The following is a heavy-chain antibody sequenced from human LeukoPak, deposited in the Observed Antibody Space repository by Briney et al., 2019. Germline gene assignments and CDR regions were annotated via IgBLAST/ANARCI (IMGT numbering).Heavy chain of an antibody. CDR3: AKDETYYDFWSGSPPA. J-gene: IGHJ4*02. V-gene: IGHV3-23*01. D-gene: IGHD3-3*01. CDR2: ISGSGGST. Sequence: GGSLRLSCAASGFTVSSCAMSWVRQAPGKGLEWVSAISGSGGSTYYADSVKGRFTISRDNSKNTMYLQMNSLRAEDTAVYYCAKDETYYDFWSGSPPAWGQGTLVTVSS. CDR1: GFTVSSCA.